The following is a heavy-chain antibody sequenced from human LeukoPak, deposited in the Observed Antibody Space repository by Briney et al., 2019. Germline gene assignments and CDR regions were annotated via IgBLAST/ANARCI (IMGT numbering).Heavy chain of an antibody. V-gene: IGHV3-23*01. CDR3: AKSERLRYFDWPDY. Sequence: GGSLRLSCAASGFTFSSYGMSWVRQAPGKGLEWVSAISGSGGSTYYADSVKGRFTISRDNSKNTLYLQMNSLRAEDTAVYYCAKSERLRYFDWPDYWGQGTLVTVSS. CDR2: ISGSGGST. D-gene: IGHD3-9*01. CDR1: GFTFSSYG. J-gene: IGHJ4*02.